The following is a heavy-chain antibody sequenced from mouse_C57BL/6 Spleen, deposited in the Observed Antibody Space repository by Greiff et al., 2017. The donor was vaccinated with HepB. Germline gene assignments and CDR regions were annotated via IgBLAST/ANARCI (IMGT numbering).Heavy chain of an antibody. D-gene: IGHD1-1*01. CDR1: GYAFSSYW. V-gene: IGHV1-80*01. CDR3: ARERDYYGWYFDV. CDR2: IYPGDGDT. Sequence: VKLMESGAELVKPGASVKISCKASGYAFSSYWMNWVKQRPGKGLEWIGQIYPGDGDTNYNGKFKGKATLTADKSSSTAYMQLSSLTSEDSAVYFCARERDYYGWYFDVWGTGTTVTVSS. J-gene: IGHJ1*03.